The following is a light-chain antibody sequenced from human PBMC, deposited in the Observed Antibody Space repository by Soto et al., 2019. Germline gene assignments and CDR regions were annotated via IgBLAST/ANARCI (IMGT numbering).Light chain of an antibody. V-gene: IGLV2-11*01. CDR1: SSDVGGYNY. Sequence: QSALTQPRSVSGSPGQSVTISCAGTSSDVGGYNYVSWYQQHPGKAPKLMIYDVSKRPSGVPDRFSGSKSGNTASLTISGLQADDEADYYCCSYAGRYTYVFGTGTKLTV. J-gene: IGLJ1*01. CDR3: CSYAGRYTYV. CDR2: DVS.